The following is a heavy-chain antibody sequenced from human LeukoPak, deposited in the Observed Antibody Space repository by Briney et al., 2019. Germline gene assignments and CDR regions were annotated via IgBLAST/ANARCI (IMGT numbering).Heavy chain of an antibody. CDR3: AKGRGWFGELLSSDFDY. CDR1: GFTFSSYE. CDR2: ISSSGSTI. D-gene: IGHD3-10*01. V-gene: IGHV3-48*03. J-gene: IGHJ4*02. Sequence: PGGSLRLSCAASGFTFSSYEMNWVRQAPGKGLEWVSYISSSGSTIYYADSVKGRFTISRDNAKNSLYLQINSLRAEDTALYYCAKGRGWFGELLSSDFDYWGQGTLVTVSS.